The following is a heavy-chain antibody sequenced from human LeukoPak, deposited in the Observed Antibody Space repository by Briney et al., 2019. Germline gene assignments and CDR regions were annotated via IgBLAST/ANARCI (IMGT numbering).Heavy chain of an antibody. D-gene: IGHD3-3*01. V-gene: IGHV1-8*01. CDR2: MNPNSGNT. CDR1: GYTFTSYG. Sequence: GASVTVSCMASGYTFTSYGINWVRQGTGQGLEWMGWMNPNSGNTNNAQKFQGRVTMTRNTSISTSHMELSTLRSEDAAVYYCGIRGITIFGGVPSYGMDVWGQGTTVTVSS. CDR3: GIRGITIFGGVPSYGMDV. J-gene: IGHJ6*02.